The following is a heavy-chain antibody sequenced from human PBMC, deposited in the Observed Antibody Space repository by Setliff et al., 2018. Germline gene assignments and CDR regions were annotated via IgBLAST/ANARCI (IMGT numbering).Heavy chain of an antibody. D-gene: IGHD5-12*01. CDR3: ARDLAEATGYYYYMDV. CDR1: GYSISSGHY. J-gene: IGHJ6*03. CDR2: ISHSGST. Sequence: PSETLSLTCTVSGYSISSGHYWGWIRQPPGKGLEWIGSISHSGSTYYNPSLRSRVTISLDTSKNQFSLKLSSVTAADTAVYYCARDLAEATGYYYYMDVWGKGTTVTVSS. V-gene: IGHV4-38-2*02.